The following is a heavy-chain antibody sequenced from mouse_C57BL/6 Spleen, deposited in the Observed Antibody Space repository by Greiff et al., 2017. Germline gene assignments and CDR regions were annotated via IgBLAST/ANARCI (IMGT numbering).Heavy chain of an antibody. CDR3: ARAYYDGSTLPFWYFDV. Sequence: QVQLQQPGAELVRPGSSVKLSCKASGYTFTSYWMHWVKQRPIQGLEWIGNIDPSDSETDYNQKFKDKATLTVDKSSSPAYMQLSSLTSEDAAVYYCARAYYDGSTLPFWYFDVWGTGTTVTVSS. V-gene: IGHV1-52*01. J-gene: IGHJ1*03. CDR2: IDPSDSET. CDR1: GYTFTSYW. D-gene: IGHD1-1*01.